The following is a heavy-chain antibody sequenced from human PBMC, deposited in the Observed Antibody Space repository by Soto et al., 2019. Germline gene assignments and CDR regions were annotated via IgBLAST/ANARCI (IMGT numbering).Heavy chain of an antibody. D-gene: IGHD3-3*01. J-gene: IGHJ3*02. CDR1: GYPVTAYY. CDR3: ARGGGVGVAGSAAFDM. Sequence: QLHLVQSGAVVKKPGASVTVSCSASGYPVTAYYMHWVRQAPGGGLEWMGGINPATGAAKYTQTFQGRVPMTMETSTSNVFMELSGLTSEDTAVFYCARGGGVGVAGSAAFDMWGQGTLVTVSS. CDR2: INPATGAA. V-gene: IGHV1-2*02.